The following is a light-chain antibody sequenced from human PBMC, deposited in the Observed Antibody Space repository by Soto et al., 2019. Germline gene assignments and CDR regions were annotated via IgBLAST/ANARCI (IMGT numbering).Light chain of an antibody. J-gene: IGKJ1*01. CDR1: QTISSW. CDR2: KAY. CDR3: QHYNSYSEA. V-gene: IGKV1-5*03. Sequence: IQMTQSPSTLSGSVGHRVTITCGASQTISSWLAWYQKKPGKAPKLLIYKAYTLKSGVPSRFSGSGSGTEFTLTISSLQPDDVATYYCQHYNSYSEAFGQGTKVDI.